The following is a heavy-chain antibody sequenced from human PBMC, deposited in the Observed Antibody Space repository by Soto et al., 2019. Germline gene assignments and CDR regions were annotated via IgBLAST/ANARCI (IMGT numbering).Heavy chain of an antibody. CDR3: TILALDAFGI. Sequence: EVQLVESGGGLVQPGGSLKLSCAASGFTFSGSAMHWVRQASGKGLEWVGRIRSKANSYATAYAASVKGRFTISRDDSKNTAYLQMNSLKTEDTAVCYCTILALDAFGIWGQGTMVTVSS. J-gene: IGHJ3*02. CDR1: GFTFSGSA. CDR2: IRSKANSYAT. V-gene: IGHV3-73*01.